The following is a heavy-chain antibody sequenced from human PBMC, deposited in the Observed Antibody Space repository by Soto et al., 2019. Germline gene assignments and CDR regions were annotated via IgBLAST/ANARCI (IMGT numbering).Heavy chain of an antibody. D-gene: IGHD3-22*01. Sequence: QVQLVQSGAEVKKPGSSVKVSCKASGGTFSSYTISWVRQAPGQGLEWMGRIIPILGIANYAQKFQGRVTISANKYTRTAYMEQSSLRSEDTAVYYCGWWADYYESSGGDYWGQGTLGTVSS. J-gene: IGHJ4*02. CDR3: GWWADYYESSGGDY. V-gene: IGHV1-69*02. CDR1: GGTFSSYT. CDR2: IIPILGIA.